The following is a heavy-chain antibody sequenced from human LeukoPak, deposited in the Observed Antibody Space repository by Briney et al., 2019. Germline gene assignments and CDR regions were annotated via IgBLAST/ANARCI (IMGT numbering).Heavy chain of an antibody. J-gene: IGHJ4*02. D-gene: IGHD1-26*01. Sequence: GESLKISCKGSGYRFTNYWIGWVRQMPGKGLEWMGIIYPGDSDTRYSPSFQGQVTIPADKSITTAYLQWNRLKASDTAMYYCARRRDLYPGSYYPFDYWGQGTLVTVSS. CDR2: IYPGDSDT. CDR1: GYRFTNYW. V-gene: IGHV5-51*01. CDR3: ARRRDLYPGSYYPFDY.